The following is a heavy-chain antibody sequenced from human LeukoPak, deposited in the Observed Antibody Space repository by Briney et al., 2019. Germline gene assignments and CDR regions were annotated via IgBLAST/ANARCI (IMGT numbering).Heavy chain of an antibody. J-gene: IGHJ5*02. CDR2: IYSSGST. CDR1: GGSISTYD. V-gene: IGHV4-59*01. CDR3: ARVQSRLSWFDP. Sequence: PSETLSLTCTVSGGSISTYDWSWIRQPPGKGLEWIGYIYSSGSTNYNPSLQSRVTIPVDTSKNQFSLKLSSVTAAGTAVYYCARVQSRLSWFDPWGQGTLVTVSS.